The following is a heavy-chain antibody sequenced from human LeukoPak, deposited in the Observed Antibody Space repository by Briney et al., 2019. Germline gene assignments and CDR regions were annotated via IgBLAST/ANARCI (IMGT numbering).Heavy chain of an antibody. CDR3: AKARITMIVVAD. V-gene: IGHV3-30*18. CDR2: ISYDRSNK. CDR1: GFTFSSYG. D-gene: IGHD3-22*01. Sequence: PGGALRLSCAASGFTFSSYGMHWVRQAPGKGLEGVAVISYDRSNKYYADSVKGRFTISRDNSKKTLYLQMNSLRAEDTAVYYCAKARITMIVVADWGQGTLVTVSS. J-gene: IGHJ4*02.